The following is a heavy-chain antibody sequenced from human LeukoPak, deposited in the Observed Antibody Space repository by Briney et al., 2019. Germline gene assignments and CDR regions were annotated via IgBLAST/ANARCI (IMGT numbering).Heavy chain of an antibody. CDR3: ARDHVAVAGTGDY. CDR1: GFTFSSYS. J-gene: IGHJ4*02. V-gene: IGHV3-21*01. CDR2: ISSSSSYI. Sequence: AGGSLRLSCAASGFTFSSYSMNWVRQAPGKGLEWVSSISSSSSYIYYADSVKGRFTISRDNAKNSLYLQMNSLRAEDTAVYYCARDHVAVAGTGDYWGQGTLATVSS. D-gene: IGHD6-19*01.